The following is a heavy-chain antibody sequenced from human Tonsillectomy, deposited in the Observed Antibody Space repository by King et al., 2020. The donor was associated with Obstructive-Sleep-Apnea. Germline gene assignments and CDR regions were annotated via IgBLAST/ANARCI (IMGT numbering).Heavy chain of an antibody. CDR3: ARDYDYVWGSYRLNYFDY. CDR2: IYYSGST. Sequence: QLQESGPGLVKPSQTLSLTCTVSGGSISSGGYYWSWIRQHPGQGLEWIGYIYYSGSTYYNPSLKSRVTISVDTSKNQFSLKLSSVTAADTAVYYCARDYDYVWGSYRLNYFDYWGQGTLVTVSS. D-gene: IGHD3-16*02. V-gene: IGHV4-31*03. J-gene: IGHJ4*02. CDR1: GGSISSGGYY.